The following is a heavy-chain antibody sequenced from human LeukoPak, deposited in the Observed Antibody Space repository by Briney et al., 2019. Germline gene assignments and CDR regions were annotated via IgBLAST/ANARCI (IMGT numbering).Heavy chain of an antibody. CDR3: ARETTLITILPHWFDP. J-gene: IGHJ5*02. CDR1: GGSISSYY. D-gene: IGHD3-3*01. CDR2: IYYSGST. V-gene: IGHV4-59*12. Sequence: SETLSLTCTVSGGSISSYYWSWIRQPPGKGLEWIGYIYYSGSTNYNPSLKSRVTISVDTSKNQFSLKLSSVTAADTAVYYCARETTLITILPHWFDPWGQGTLVTVSS.